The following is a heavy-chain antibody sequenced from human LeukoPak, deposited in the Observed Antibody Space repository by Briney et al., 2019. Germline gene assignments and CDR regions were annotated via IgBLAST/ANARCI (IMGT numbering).Heavy chain of an antibody. J-gene: IGHJ6*02. V-gene: IGHV3-74*01. CDR1: GFTFSSYW. CDR2: TSNDGSST. CDR3: ARGVWRSYGLDV. Sequence: GGSLRLSCAASGFTFSSYWMSWVRQAPGKGLVWLSRTSNDGSSTTYADSVKGRFTISRDNAKNTLYVQMDSLRAEDTAVYYCARGVWRSYGLDVWGQGTTVTVSS.